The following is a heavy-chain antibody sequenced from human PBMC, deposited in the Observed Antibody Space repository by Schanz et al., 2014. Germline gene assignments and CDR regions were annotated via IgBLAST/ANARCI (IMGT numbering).Heavy chain of an antibody. Sequence: VQLVESGGGVVQPGRSLRLSCAASGFTFSTTWMNWVRQAPGKGLEWVGRIKSKVDGGTTDNAAPVQGRFTISRDDSKNTLHLQMNSLKTEDTAVDYCSTDLTAVDYDAIGLWGQGTMVTVSS. D-gene: IGHD4-17*01. CDR2: IKSKVDGGTT. CDR1: GFTFSTTW. J-gene: IGHJ3*01. V-gene: IGHV3-15*01. CDR3: STDLTAVDYDAIGL.